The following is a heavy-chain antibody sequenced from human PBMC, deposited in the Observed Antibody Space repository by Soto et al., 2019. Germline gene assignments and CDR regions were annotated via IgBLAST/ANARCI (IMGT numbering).Heavy chain of an antibody. CDR3: ARDEAVYYGLGSYAFDI. CDR1: GGTFSSYA. V-gene: IGHV1-69*10. CDR2: IIPILGIA. D-gene: IGHD3-10*01. J-gene: IGHJ3*02. Sequence: ASVKVSCKASGGTFSSYAISWVRQAPGQGLEWMGGIIPILGIANYAQKFQGRVTITADKSTSTAYMELSSLRSEDTAVYYCARDEAVYYGLGSYAFDIWGQGTMVTVSS.